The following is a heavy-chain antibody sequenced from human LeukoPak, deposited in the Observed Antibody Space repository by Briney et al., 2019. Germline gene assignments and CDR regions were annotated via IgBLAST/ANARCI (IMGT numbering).Heavy chain of an antibody. V-gene: IGHV4-59*01. CDR3: ARTLTSRYEFWSGQAPYYFDY. J-gene: IGHJ4*02. D-gene: IGHD3-3*01. CDR2: ISYSGST. Sequence: SETLSLTCTVSGGSISSYYWSWIRQPPGQGLEWIGYISYSGSTNYNPSLKSRVTISVDTSKNQFSLKLSSVTAADRAVYYCARTLTSRYEFWSGQAPYYFDYWGQGTLVTVSS. CDR1: GGSISSYY.